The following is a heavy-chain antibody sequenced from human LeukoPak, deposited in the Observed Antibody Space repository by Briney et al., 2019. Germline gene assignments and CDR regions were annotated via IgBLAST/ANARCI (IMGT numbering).Heavy chain of an antibody. J-gene: IGHJ4*02. CDR1: GFTFSSDG. V-gene: IGHV3-30*02. Sequence: GGSLRLSCAASGFTFSSDGMHWVRQAPGKGLEWVAFIRYDGSNKYYADSVKGRFTISRDNSKNTLYLQMNSLRAEDTAVYYCAKDKCSSTSCYPNYFDYWGQGTLVTVSS. CDR3: AKDKCSSTSCYPNYFDY. CDR2: IRYDGSNK. D-gene: IGHD2-2*01.